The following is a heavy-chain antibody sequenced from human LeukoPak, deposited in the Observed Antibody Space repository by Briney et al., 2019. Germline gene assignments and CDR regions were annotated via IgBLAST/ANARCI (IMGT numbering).Heavy chain of an antibody. V-gene: IGHV3-23*01. CDR1: GFTFSSYA. Sequence: GGSLRLSCAASGFTFSSYAMSWVRQAPGKGLEWVSAISGSGGSTYYADSVKGRFTISRDNSKNTLYLQMSSLRDEDTAVYYCARVRGYTYGDPLDYWGQGTLVTVSS. J-gene: IGHJ4*02. CDR3: ARVRGYTYGDPLDY. CDR2: ISGSGGST. D-gene: IGHD4-17*01.